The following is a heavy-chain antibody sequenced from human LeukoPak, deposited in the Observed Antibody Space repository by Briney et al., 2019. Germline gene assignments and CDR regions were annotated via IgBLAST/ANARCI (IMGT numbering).Heavy chain of an antibody. D-gene: IGHD2-2*01. J-gene: IGHJ5*02. CDR2: IYHSGST. Sequence: SQTLSLTCAVSGGSISSGGYSWSWIRQPPGKGLEWIGYIYHSGSTYYNPSLKSRVTISVDRSKNQFSLKLSSVTAADTAVYSCAWGYVSSTSGNGGVRWFDPWAREPWSPSPQ. V-gene: IGHV4-30-2*01. CDR3: AWGYVSSTSGNGGVRWFDP. CDR1: GGSISSGGYS.